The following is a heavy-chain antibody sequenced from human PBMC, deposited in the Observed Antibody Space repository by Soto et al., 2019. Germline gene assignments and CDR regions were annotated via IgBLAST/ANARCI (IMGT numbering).Heavy chain of an antibody. J-gene: IGHJ4*02. Sequence: PGGSLRLSCAASGFTFSSYAMSWVRQAPGKGLEWVSAISGSGGSTYYADSVKGRFTISRDNSRNTLYLQMNSLRAEDTAVYYCRNFFPGIAVAGSVHFDYWGQGTLVTVSS. V-gene: IGHV3-23*01. CDR2: ISGSGGST. CDR3: RNFFPGIAVAGSVHFDY. D-gene: IGHD6-19*01. CDR1: GFTFSSYA.